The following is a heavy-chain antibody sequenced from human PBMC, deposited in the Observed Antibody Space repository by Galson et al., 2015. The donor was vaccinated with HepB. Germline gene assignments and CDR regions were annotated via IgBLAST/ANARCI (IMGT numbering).Heavy chain of an antibody. CDR2: IYPGDSDT. CDR3: ARHRYYYDSSGYRYWYFDL. J-gene: IGHJ2*01. CDR1: GYSFTSYW. D-gene: IGHD3-22*01. V-gene: IGHV5-51*01. Sequence: QSGAEVKKPGESLKISCKGSGYSFTSYWIGWVRQMPGKGLEWMGIIYPGDSDTRYSPSFQGQVTISADKSISTAYLQWSSLKASDTAMYYCARHRYYYDSSGYRYWYFDLWGRGTLVTVSS.